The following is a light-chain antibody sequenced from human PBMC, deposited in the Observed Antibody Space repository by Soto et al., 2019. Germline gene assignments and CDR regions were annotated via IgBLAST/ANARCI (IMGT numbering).Light chain of an antibody. V-gene: IGKV3-15*01. CDR2: GAS. J-gene: IGKJ2*01. CDR1: QSVSSN. CDR3: QQYNTWPPYT. Sequence: EIVMTQSPATLSVSPGERATLSCRASQSVSSNLAWYQQKPGQAPRLLIYGASTRATGIPARFSGSGSATDFTLTISSLQSEDFAVYYCQQYNTWPPYTFGQGTKLEIK.